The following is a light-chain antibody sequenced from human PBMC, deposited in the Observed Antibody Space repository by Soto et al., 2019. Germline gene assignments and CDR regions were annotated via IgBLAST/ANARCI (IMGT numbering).Light chain of an antibody. CDR3: QQYYSTPWT. J-gene: IGKJ1*01. CDR2: WAS. CDR1: QSFLYSSNNKNY. Sequence: DIVMTHSPDSLSVWLGERATINCNSSQSFLYSSNNKNYLAWYQQKPGQPPKLLIYWASTRESGVPDRFSGSGSGTDFTLTISSLQAEDVAVYYCQQYYSTPWTFGQGTRWIS. V-gene: IGKV4-1*01.